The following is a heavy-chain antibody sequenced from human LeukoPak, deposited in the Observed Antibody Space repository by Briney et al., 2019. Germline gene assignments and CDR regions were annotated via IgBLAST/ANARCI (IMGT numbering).Heavy chain of an antibody. CDR1: GYTFTGYY. CDR2: INPNSGGT. V-gene: IGHV1-2*02. CDR3: ARVHGYSYGCDY. D-gene: IGHD5-18*01. J-gene: IGHJ4*02. Sequence: RASVKVSCKASGYTFTGYYMHWVRQAPGQGLEWMGWINPNSGGTNYAQKFQGRVTMTRDTSISTAYMELSRLRSDDTAVYYCARVHGYSYGCDYWGQGTLVTVSS.